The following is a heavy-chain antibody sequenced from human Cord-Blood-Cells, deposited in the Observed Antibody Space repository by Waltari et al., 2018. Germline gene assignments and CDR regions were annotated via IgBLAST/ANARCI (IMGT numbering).Heavy chain of an antibody. CDR1: GFTVSSNY. Sequence: EVQLVESGGGLIQPGGSLRLSCAAPGFTVSSNYMSWVRKAPGKGLEWVSVIYSGGSTCYAGSVKGRVTISRDNSKTTLYLQRNSLRAEDTAVYCCARKYSYGYYFDYWGQGTLVTVSS. D-gene: IGHD5-18*01. CDR3: ARKYSYGYYFDY. CDR2: IYSGGST. J-gene: IGHJ4*02. V-gene: IGHV3-53*01.